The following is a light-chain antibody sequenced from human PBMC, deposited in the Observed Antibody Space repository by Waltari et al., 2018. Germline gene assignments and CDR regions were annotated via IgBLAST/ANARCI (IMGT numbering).Light chain of an antibody. CDR1: SSHIGANV. Sequence: QSVLTQPPSASGTPGQRVTISCSGSSSHIGANVATRSQQLPEKAPKLLIYRNDQRPSGVPDRFSASKSGTSASLAISGLQSEDEADYYCAAWDDRMNGHWVFGGGTKVTVL. CDR2: RND. J-gene: IGLJ3*02. CDR3: AAWDDRMNGHWV. V-gene: IGLV1-44*01.